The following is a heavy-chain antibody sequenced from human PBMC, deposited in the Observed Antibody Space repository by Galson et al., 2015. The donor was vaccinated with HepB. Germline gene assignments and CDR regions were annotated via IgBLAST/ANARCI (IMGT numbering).Heavy chain of an antibody. CDR3: AKDLGYSAGRGFDI. J-gene: IGHJ3*02. D-gene: IGHD1-26*01. Sequence: SLRLSCAASGFTFDDYAMHWVRQAPGKGLEWVSGISWNSGSLGYADSVKGRFTISRDNAKKSLYVQMNSLRAEDTALYYCAKDLGYSAGRGFDIWGQGTMVTVSS. V-gene: IGHV3-9*01. CDR2: ISWNSGSL. CDR1: GFTFDDYA.